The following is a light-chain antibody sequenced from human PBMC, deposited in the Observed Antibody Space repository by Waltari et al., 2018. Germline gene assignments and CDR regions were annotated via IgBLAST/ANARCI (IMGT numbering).Light chain of an antibody. CDR3: QKYERLPAT. V-gene: IGKV3-20*01. J-gene: IGKJ1*01. Sequence: EVVLTQSPGTLSLSPGERATLPCRASQSVGRSLVWYQQKPGQAPRLRIYGASSRATCLPDRFSGSGSGTDFSLTISRLEPEDFAIYYCQKYERLPATFGQGTKVEIK. CDR1: QSVGRS. CDR2: GAS.